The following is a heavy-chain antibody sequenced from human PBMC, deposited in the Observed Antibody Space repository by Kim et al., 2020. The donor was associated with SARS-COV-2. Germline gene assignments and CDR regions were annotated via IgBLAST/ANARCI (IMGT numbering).Heavy chain of an antibody. Sequence: DSGKGRFPTPRDNSKNTMYLQMNSLGAEDTAVYYCARGVAAAGTGAWFDPWGQGTLVTVSS. D-gene: IGHD6-13*01. V-gene: IGHV3-30*01. CDR3: ARGVAAAGTGAWFDP. J-gene: IGHJ5*02.